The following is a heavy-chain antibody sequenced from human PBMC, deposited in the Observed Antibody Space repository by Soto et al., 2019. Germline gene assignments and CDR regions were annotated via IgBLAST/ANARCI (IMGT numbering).Heavy chain of an antibody. CDR2: TYYRSRWSF. J-gene: IGHJ6*02. CDR3: AGGTWLRGMEV. V-gene: IGHV6-1*01. D-gene: IGHD1-1*01. CDR1: GDSVSSNSGA. Sequence: PSQTLSLTCAISGDSVSSNSGAWNWIRQSPSRGLEWLGRTYYRSRWSFDYALSVKSRVTIDPDTSKNQFSLHLDSLTPEDTAIYYGAGGTWLRGMEVWGQGTLVTVSS.